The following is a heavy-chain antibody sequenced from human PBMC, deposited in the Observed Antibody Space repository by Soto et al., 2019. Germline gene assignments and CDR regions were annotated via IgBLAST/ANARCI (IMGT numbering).Heavy chain of an antibody. CDR3: AKSGGRIAAREYYYYYMDV. V-gene: IGHV3-9*01. CDR1: GFTFDDYA. CDR2: ISWNSGSI. Sequence: GGSLRLSCAASGFTFDDYAMHWVRQAPGKGLEWVSGISWNSGSIGYADSVKGRFTISRDNAKNSLYLQMNSLRAEDTALYYCAKSGGRIAAREYYYYYMDVWGKGTTVTVSS. J-gene: IGHJ6*03. D-gene: IGHD6-6*01.